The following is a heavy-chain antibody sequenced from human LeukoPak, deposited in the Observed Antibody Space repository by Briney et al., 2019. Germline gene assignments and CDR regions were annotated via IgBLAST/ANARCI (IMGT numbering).Heavy chain of an antibody. CDR3: ARDGYDSSGYYSGYYYYYMDV. Sequence: AASVKVSXKASGGTFRSYAISWVRQAPGQGLEWIGRIIPIFGTANYAQKFQGRVTITTDESTSTAYMELSSLRSEDTAVYYCARDGYDSSGYYSGYYYYYMDVWGKGTTVTVSS. CDR2: IIPIFGTA. V-gene: IGHV1-69*05. J-gene: IGHJ6*03. D-gene: IGHD3-22*01. CDR1: GGTFRSYA.